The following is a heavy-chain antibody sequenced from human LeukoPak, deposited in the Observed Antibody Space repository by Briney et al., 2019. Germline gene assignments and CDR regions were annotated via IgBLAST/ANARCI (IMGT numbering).Heavy chain of an antibody. J-gene: IGHJ6*02. CDR1: GFTFSSYA. CDR3: AKVISGPNYYYGMDV. Sequence: GGSLRLSCAASGFTFSSYATSWVRQAPGKGLEWVSAISGSGGSTYYADSVKGRFTISRDNSKNTLYLQMNSLRAEDTAVYYCAKVISGPNYYYGMDVWGQGTTVTVSS. CDR2: ISGSGGST. V-gene: IGHV3-23*01. D-gene: IGHD2-8*02.